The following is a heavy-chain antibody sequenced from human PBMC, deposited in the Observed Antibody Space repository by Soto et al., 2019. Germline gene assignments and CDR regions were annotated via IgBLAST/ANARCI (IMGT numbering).Heavy chain of an antibody. D-gene: IGHD3-10*01. Sequence: SETLSLTCAVYGGSFSGYYWSWIRQPPGKGLEWIGEINHSGSTNYNPSLKSRVTISVDTSKNQFSLKLSSVTAADTAVYYCARAVRSHYYYYGMDVWGQGTTVTSP. V-gene: IGHV4-34*01. CDR2: INHSGST. J-gene: IGHJ6*02. CDR1: GGSFSGYY. CDR3: ARAVRSHYYYYGMDV.